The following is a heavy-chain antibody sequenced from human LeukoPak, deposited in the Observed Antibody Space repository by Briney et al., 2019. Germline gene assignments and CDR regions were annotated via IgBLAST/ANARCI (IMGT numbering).Heavy chain of an antibody. CDR3: TRSSY. Sequence: GGSLRHSFAASGFTFIGSAMHWVRPASGKGVEWVGRIRSKANSYATAYAASMKGRFNISRYDSKNPAYLQMNSFKSEKAAVYYCTRSSYWGQGTLVTVSS. J-gene: IGHJ4*02. D-gene: IGHD1-7*01. V-gene: IGHV3-73*01. CDR2: IRSKANSYAT. CDR1: GFTFIGSA.